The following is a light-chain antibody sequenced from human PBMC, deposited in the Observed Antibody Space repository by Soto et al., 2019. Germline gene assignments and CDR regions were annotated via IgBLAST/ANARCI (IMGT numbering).Light chain of an antibody. CDR2: GAS. Sequence: EVVMTQSPVTLSASPGQRATLSCRASQSVYNNLAWYQQIPGQPPRLLIYGASTRAAGVPARFSGRGSGTEFTLTITSLQSEDFVVYYCQQYNDWPPWTFGQGTKVEIK. CDR3: QQYNDWPPWT. J-gene: IGKJ1*01. CDR1: QSVYNN. V-gene: IGKV3-15*01.